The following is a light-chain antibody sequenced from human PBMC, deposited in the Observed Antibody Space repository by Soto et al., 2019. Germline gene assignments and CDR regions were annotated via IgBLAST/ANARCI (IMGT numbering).Light chain of an antibody. CDR2: AAS. CDR3: QQSYSTPIT. V-gene: IGKV1-39*01. CDR1: QSIISY. Sequence: DIQMTQSPSSLSASVGDRVTITCRASQSIISYLNWYQQKPGKAPKLLIYAASILQSGVPSRFSGSGSGTDFTLTISSLHPEDFATYYCQQSYSTPITFGQGTRLEIK. J-gene: IGKJ5*01.